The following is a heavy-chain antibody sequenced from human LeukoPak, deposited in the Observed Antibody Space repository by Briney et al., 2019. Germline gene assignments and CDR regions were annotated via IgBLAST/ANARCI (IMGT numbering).Heavy chain of an antibody. Sequence: SETLSLTYTVSGYSISSGYYWGWIRQPPGKGLEWIGSIYHSGSTYYNPSLKSRVTISVDTSKNQFSLKLSSVTAADTAVYYCARVRGGSGWFGYFDYWGQGTQVTVSS. CDR1: GYSISSGYY. J-gene: IGHJ4*02. V-gene: IGHV4-38-2*02. D-gene: IGHD6-19*01. CDR2: IYHSGST. CDR3: ARVRGGSGWFGYFDY.